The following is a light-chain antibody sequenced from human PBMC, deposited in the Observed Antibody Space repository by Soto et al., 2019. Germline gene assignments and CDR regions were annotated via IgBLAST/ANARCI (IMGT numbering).Light chain of an antibody. Sequence: EVVITQSKATLSVSPGEGASLSCRASQSVRSNLAWYQQKPGQAPRLLIFGASTRATGIPARFSGRGSGTEFTLTISSLQSEDFAVYYCQQYNKWPPITFGQGTRLEIK. V-gene: IGKV3-15*01. J-gene: IGKJ5*01. CDR3: QQYNKWPPIT. CDR1: QSVRSN. CDR2: GAS.